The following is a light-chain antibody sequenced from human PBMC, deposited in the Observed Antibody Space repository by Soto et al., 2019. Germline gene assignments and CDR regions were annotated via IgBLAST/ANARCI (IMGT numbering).Light chain of an antibody. Sequence: ELVLPQAPATLSLSPGERATLSGRDSQSVSAYLAWYPQTPGESPRLIMYHASNRATSIPARFSGSVSGTAFTLANSSLEPEDFAVDDCQQRTNWPWRLTFGGRTKVEIK. V-gene: IGKV3-11*01. CDR1: QSVSAY. J-gene: IGKJ4*01. CDR3: QQRTNWPWRLT. CDR2: HAS.